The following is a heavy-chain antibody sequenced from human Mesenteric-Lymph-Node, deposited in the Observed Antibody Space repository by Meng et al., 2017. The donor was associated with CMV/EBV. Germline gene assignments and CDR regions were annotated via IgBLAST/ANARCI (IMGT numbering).Heavy chain of an antibody. CDR2: IYYDGST. V-gene: IGHV4-39*07. CDR1: GGSINTLRHY. J-gene: IGHJ3*02. Sequence: SETLSLTCAVSGGSINTLRHYWGWIRQPPGKGLEWIGSIYYDGSTYNNPSLKSRVTISVDTSKNQFSLKLSSVTAADTAVYYCARALYDSSGSAFDIWGQGTMVTVSS. D-gene: IGHD3-22*01. CDR3: ARALYDSSGSAFDI.